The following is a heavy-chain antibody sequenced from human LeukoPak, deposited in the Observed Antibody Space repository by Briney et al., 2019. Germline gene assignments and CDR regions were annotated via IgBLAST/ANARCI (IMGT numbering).Heavy chain of an antibody. CDR3: AKGRYFDCMNWFDP. V-gene: IGHV3-23*01. CDR1: GFTFSSYA. CDR2: ISSSSGTT. Sequence: PGGSLRLSCAASGFTFSSYAMSWVRQAPGKGLEWVSVISSSSGTTYYADSVKGRFTISRDNSKNTLYLQMNSLRADDTAVYYCAKGRYFDCMNWFDPWGQGSLVTVSS. J-gene: IGHJ5*02. D-gene: IGHD3-9*01.